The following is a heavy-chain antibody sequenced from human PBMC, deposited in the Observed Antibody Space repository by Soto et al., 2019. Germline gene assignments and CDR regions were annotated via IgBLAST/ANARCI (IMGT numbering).Heavy chain of an antibody. D-gene: IGHD3-9*01. CDR2: ISAYNGNT. CDR3: ARDRDILTGYYRRGVDY. V-gene: IGHV1-18*01. Sequence: QVQLVQSGAEVKKPGASVKVSCKASGYTFTSYGISWVRQAPGQGLEWMGWISAYNGNTNYAQKLQGRVTMTTDTSTSTAYMELRSLKSDDTAVYYCARDRDILTGYYRRGVDYWGQGTLVTVSS. CDR1: GYTFTSYG. J-gene: IGHJ4*02.